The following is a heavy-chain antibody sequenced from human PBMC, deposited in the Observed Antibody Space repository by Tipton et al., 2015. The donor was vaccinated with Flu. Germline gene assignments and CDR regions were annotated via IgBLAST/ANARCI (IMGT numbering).Heavy chain of an antibody. V-gene: IGHV4-31*03. CDR1: GGSISSGGAY. J-gene: IGHJ5*02. CDR3: ARRDFSNYVSDPKNWFDP. D-gene: IGHD4-11*01. Sequence: TLSLTCTVSGGSISSGGAYWTWIRQHPGKGLEWIGCIYYSGSTYYNPSLKSRVTISVDTSKNQFSLEMRSVTAADMAVYYCARRDFSNYVSDPKNWFDPWGQGTLVTVSS. CDR2: IYYSGST.